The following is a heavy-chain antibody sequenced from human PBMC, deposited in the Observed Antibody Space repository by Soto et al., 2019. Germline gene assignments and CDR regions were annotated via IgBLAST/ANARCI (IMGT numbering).Heavy chain of an antibody. CDR3: ARFVPVTRKRYYYYGMDV. CDR1: GGSFSGYY. CDR2: INHSGST. J-gene: IGHJ6*02. Sequence: SETLSLTCAVYGGSFSGYYWCWIRQPPGKGLEWIGEINHSGSTNYNPSLKSRVTISVDTSKNQFSLKLSSVTAADTAVYHCARFVPVTRKRYYYYGMDVWGQGTTVTVSS. V-gene: IGHV4-34*01. D-gene: IGHD4-17*01.